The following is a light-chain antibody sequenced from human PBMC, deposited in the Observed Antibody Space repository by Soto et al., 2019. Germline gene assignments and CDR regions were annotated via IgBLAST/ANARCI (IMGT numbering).Light chain of an antibody. CDR2: KAS. CDR3: QQFNKWPRT. V-gene: IGKV1-5*03. Sequence: DIQMTQSPCTLSASVGDRVTITCRASQSISSWLAWYQQKPGKAPKLLIYKASTLKSGVPSRFSGSGSGTEFTLTISSLQSEDFAIYYCQQFNKWPRTFGQGTKVDI. CDR1: QSISSW. J-gene: IGKJ1*01.